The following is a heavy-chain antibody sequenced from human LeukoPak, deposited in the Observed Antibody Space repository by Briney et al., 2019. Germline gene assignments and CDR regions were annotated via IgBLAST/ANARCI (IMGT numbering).Heavy chain of an antibody. J-gene: IGHJ4*02. V-gene: IGHV5-51*01. CDR3: ARRRYYYDSSGYYYGPTVGLYFDY. CDR1: GYSFTSYW. Sequence: GESLKISCKGSGYSFTSYWIGWVRQMPGKGLEWMGIIYPGDSDTRYSPSFQGQVTISADKSISTAYLQWSSLKASDTAMYYCARRRYYYDSSGYYYGPTVGLYFDYWGQGTLVTVSS. CDR2: IYPGDSDT. D-gene: IGHD3-22*01.